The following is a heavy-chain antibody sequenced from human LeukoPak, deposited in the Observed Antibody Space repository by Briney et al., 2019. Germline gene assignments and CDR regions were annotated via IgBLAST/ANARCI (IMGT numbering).Heavy chain of an antibody. V-gene: IGHV3-21*01. CDR2: ISSSSSYI. CDR1: GFTFSSYS. D-gene: IGHD4-17*01. J-gene: IGHJ3*02. CDR3: ARDRSYGDYVGAFDI. Sequence: KPGGSLTLSCAASGFTFSSYSMNWVRQAPGKGLEWVSSISSSSSYIYYADSVKGRFTISRDNAKNSLYLQMNSLRAEDTAVYYCARDRSYGDYVGAFDIWGQGTMVTVSS.